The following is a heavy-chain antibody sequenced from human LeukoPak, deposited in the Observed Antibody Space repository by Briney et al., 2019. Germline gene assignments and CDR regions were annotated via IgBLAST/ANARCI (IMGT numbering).Heavy chain of an antibody. CDR1: GFTFSSYW. Sequence: PGGSLRLSCAVSGFTFSSYWMNWVRQAPGKGLVWVSRINSDGSSTSYADSVKGRFTISRDNAKNTLYLQMNSLRAEDTAVYYCARDPITEYFDYWGQGTLVTVSS. V-gene: IGHV3-74*01. CDR3: ARDPITEYFDY. D-gene: IGHD3-16*01. CDR2: INSDGSST. J-gene: IGHJ4*02.